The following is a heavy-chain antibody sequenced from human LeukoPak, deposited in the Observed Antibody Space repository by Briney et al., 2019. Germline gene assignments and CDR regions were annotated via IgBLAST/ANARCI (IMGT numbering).Heavy chain of an antibody. CDR2: IYYSGST. CDR1: GGSISSGGYY. CDR3: ARTDLGDWYFDL. V-gene: IGHV4-31*03. Sequence: SETLSLTCTVSGGSISSGGYYWSWIRQHPGKGLEWIGYIYYSGSTYYNPSLKSRVTISVDTSKNQFSLKLSSVTVADTAVYYCARTDLGDWYFDLWGRGTLVTVSS. J-gene: IGHJ2*01.